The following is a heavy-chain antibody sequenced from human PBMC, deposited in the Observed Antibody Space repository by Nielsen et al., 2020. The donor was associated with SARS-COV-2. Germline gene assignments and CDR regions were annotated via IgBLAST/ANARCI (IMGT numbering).Heavy chain of an antibody. J-gene: IGHJ4*02. CDR1: GFTFSSYG. CDR3: AKASEPDYTFDY. V-gene: IGHV3-30*06. D-gene: IGHD4-11*01. CDR2: ISYDGTTK. Sequence: GGSLRLSCAASGFTFSSYGMHWVRQAPGKGLKWVAVISYDGTTKHHADSAKGRFAVSRDNAKNSLYLQMNSLRAEDTALYYCAKASEPDYTFDYWGQGTLVTVSS.